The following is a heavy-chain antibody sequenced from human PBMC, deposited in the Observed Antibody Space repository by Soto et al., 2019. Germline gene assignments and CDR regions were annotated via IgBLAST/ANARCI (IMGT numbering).Heavy chain of an antibody. Sequence: HPGGSLRLSCAASGFTFTNYAMTWVRQAPGKGLEWVSSISSRGGSPYYTDSVKGRFTISRDNSKNTLYLEMNGLGVEDTAVYYCATAVVVVTLGGENWGQGTLVTVSS. V-gene: IGHV3-23*01. CDR2: ISSRGGSP. CDR1: GFTFTNYA. J-gene: IGHJ4*02. D-gene: IGHD3-22*01. CDR3: ATAVVVVTLGGEN.